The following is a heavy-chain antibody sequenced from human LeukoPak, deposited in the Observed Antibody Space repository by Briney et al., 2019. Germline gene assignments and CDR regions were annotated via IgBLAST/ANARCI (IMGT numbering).Heavy chain of an antibody. Sequence: GGSLRLSCAASGFTFSSYAMSWVRQAPGKGLEWVSAISGSGGSTYYADSVKGRFTISRDNSKNTLYLQMNSLRAEDTAAYYCAKVKFPLWFGELFDYWGQGTLVTVSS. V-gene: IGHV3-23*01. CDR2: ISGSGGST. J-gene: IGHJ4*02. CDR1: GFTFSSYA. D-gene: IGHD3-10*01. CDR3: AKVKFPLWFGELFDY.